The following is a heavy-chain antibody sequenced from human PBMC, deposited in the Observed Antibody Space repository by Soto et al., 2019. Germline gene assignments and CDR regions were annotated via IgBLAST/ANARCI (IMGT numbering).Heavy chain of an antibody. J-gene: IGHJ4*02. CDR1: GGSISSGGYY. V-gene: IGHV4-31*03. CDR2: IYYSGST. Sequence: QVQLQESGPGLVKPSQTLSLTCTVSGGSISSGGYYWSWIRQHPGKGLEWIGYIYYSGSTYYNPSLKSRVTISVDTSKNRFSLKLSSVTAADTAVYYCARGGRGFGLYYFDYWGQGTLVTVSS. CDR3: ARGGRGFGLYYFDY. D-gene: IGHD3-10*01.